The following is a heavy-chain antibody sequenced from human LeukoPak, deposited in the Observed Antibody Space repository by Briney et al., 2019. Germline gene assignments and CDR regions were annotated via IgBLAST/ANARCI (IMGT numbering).Heavy chain of an antibody. CDR3: AKRLQDDYGDCNAFDI. J-gene: IGHJ3*02. V-gene: IGHV3-23*01. CDR1: GFAFSSYA. D-gene: IGHD4-17*01. CDR2: ISSSGDAT. Sequence: GGSLRLSCAASGFAFSSYAMSWVRQATGKGLEWVSAISSSGDATYYADSVKGGFSISRDNSKNTLYLHMNSLRAEDTAVYYCAKRLQDDYGDCNAFDIWGQGTMVTVSS.